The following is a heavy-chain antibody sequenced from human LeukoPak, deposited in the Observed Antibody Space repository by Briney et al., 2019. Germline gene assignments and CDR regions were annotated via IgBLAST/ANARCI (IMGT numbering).Heavy chain of an antibody. CDR1: GYSISSGYY. J-gene: IGHJ5*02. D-gene: IGHD2-2*01. CDR3: ARHVVPAAILYWFDP. V-gene: IGHV4-38-2*02. Sequence: SETLSLTRTVSGYSISSGYYWGWIRQPPGKGLEWIGSIYHSGSTYYNPSLKSRVTISVDTSKNQFSLKLSSVTAADTAVYYCARHVVPAAILYWFDPWGQGTLVTVSS. CDR2: IYHSGST.